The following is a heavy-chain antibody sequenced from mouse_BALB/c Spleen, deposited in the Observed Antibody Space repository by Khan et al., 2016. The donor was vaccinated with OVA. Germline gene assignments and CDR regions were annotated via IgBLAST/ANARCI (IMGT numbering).Heavy chain of an antibody. J-gene: IGHJ4*01. CDR3: AKDPPYYAMDY. Sequence: QVQLKESGPGLVAPSQSLSITCTVSGFSLTDYAVSWIRQPPGKGLEWLGVIWGGGSKYYNSALKSRLSIIKDNSKSQVFLKMNSLHTDDTAMYYCAKDPPYYAMDYWGQGTSVTVSS. CDR2: IWGGGSK. V-gene: IGHV2-6-5*01. CDR1: GFSLTDYA.